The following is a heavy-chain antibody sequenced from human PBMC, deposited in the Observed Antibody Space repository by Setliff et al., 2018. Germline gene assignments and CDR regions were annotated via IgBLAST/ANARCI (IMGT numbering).Heavy chain of an antibody. J-gene: IGHJ5*02. CDR2: TIPMFGTI. Sequence: SVKVSCKTSGYTFTNFGISWVRQAPGQGLEWLGGTIPMFGTIDYARKFQGRVTITTGESTSTAYMELNSLTSEDTAVYYCARSPAVLGIVYLDPWGQGTLVTVSS. D-gene: IGHD2-15*01. V-gene: IGHV1-69*05. CDR1: GYTFTNFG. CDR3: ARSPAVLGIVYLDP.